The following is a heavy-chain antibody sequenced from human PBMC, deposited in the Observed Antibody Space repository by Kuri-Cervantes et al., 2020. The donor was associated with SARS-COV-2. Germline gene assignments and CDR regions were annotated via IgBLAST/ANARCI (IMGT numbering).Heavy chain of an antibody. CDR2: IYYSGST. D-gene: IGHD2-2*01. J-gene: IGHJ6*02. CDR3: ARAVDSIRVEDIVVVPAANEGMDV. V-gene: IGHV4-61*01. Sequence: GSLRLSCTVSGGSVSSGSYYWSWIRQPPGKGLEWIGYIYYSGSTNYNPSLKSRVTISVDTSKNQFSLKLSSVTAADTAVYYCARAVDSIRVEDIVVVPAANEGMDVWGQGTTVTVSS. CDR1: GGSVSSGSYY.